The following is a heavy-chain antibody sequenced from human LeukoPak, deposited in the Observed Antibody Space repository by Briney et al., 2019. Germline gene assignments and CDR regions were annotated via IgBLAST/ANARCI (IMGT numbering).Heavy chain of an antibody. V-gene: IGHV4-34*01. CDR2: INHSGST. D-gene: IGHD3-3*01. CDR1: GGSFSGYY. J-gene: IGHJ5*02. Sequence: SETLSLTCAVYGGSFSGYYWSWIRQSPGKGLEWIAEINHSGSTIYNPPLKSRVTISLDTSKNQFSLKLSSVTAADTAVYYCARAGSITIFGVVSRWFDPWGQGTLVTVPS. CDR3: ARAGSITIFGVVSRWFDP.